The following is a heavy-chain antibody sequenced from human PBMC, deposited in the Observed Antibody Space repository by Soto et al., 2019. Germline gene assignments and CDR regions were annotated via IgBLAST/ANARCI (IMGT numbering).Heavy chain of an antibody. J-gene: IGHJ4*02. CDR3: ATSQKGYNWNYFDH. CDR2: VFYTGFT. Sequence: SETLSLTCAVSGGSISGSYYYWGWLLQSPGKGPELIGSVFYTGFTSYNPSLESRVSVSVDTSKNQFSLKVSGVSAADTAVYYCATSQKGYNWNYFDHWGQGALVTVSS. CDR1: GGSISGSYYY. D-gene: IGHD1-20*01. V-gene: IGHV4-39*01.